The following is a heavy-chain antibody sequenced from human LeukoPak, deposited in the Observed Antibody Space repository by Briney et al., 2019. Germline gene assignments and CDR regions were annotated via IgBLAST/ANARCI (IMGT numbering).Heavy chain of an antibody. CDR3: ARGVEPLAANTLAY. Sequence: PGGSLRLSCAASGFTGITNDMTWVRRAPGKGLEWVSVLYSDGNTKYADSVQGRFTISRDNSKNTLYLEMNSLSPDDTAVYYCARGVEPLAANTLAYWGQGTPVTVSS. CDR2: LYSDGNT. J-gene: IGHJ4*02. CDR1: GFTGITND. V-gene: IGHV3-53*01. D-gene: IGHD1-14*01.